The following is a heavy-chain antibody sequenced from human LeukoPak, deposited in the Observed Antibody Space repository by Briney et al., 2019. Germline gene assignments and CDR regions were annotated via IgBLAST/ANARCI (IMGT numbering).Heavy chain of an antibody. CDR1: GGSISSSSYY. V-gene: IGHV4-39*07. Sequence: PSETLSLTCTVSGGSISSSSYYWGWIRQPPGKGLEWIGSIYYSGSTYYNPSLKSRVTISVDTSKNQFSLKLSSVTAADTAVYYCAGGIAVAAANFDYWGQGTLVTVSS. D-gene: IGHD6-19*01. J-gene: IGHJ4*02. CDR2: IYYSGST. CDR3: AGGIAVAAANFDY.